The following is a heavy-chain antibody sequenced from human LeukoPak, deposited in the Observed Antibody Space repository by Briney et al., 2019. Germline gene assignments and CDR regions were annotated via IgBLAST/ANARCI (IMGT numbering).Heavy chain of an antibody. CDR2: IYYSGST. CDR3: ARLYYDSSGYYQICYFDY. D-gene: IGHD3-22*01. J-gene: IGHJ4*02. V-gene: IGHV4-39*01. CDR1: XXSSSXYY. Sequence: XXSSSXYYWGWIRQPXGTGLEWIGSIYYSGSTYYNPSLKSRVTISVDTSKNQFSLNLSSVTAADTAVYYCARLYYDSSGYYQICYFDYWGQGTLVTVSS.